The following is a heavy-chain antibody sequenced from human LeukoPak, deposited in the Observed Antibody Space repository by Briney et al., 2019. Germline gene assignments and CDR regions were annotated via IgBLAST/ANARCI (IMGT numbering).Heavy chain of an antibody. V-gene: IGHV4-39*01. D-gene: IGHD3-22*01. Sequence: SETLSLTCTVSGGSISSNSFYWGWIRQPPGKGLEWIGSIYYSGSTYYNPSLKSRVTISVDTSKNQFSLKLSSVTVADTAVYYCARGLEYYDSSGFDYWGQGTLVTVSS. J-gene: IGHJ4*02. CDR2: IYYSGST. CDR3: ARGLEYYDSSGFDY. CDR1: GGSISSNSFY.